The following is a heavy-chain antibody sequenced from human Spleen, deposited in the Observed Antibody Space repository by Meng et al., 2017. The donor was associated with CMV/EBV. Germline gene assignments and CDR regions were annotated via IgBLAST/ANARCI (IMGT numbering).Heavy chain of an antibody. D-gene: IGHD2-2*01. V-gene: IGHV1-69*10. CDR3: ARVAAMPHYFDY. CDR1: GYTFTSYG. Sequence: SVKVSCKASGYTFTSYGISWVRQAPGQGLEWMGGIIPILGIANYAQKFQGRVTITADKSTSTAYMELSSLRSEDTAVYYCARVAAMPHYFDYWGQGTLVTVSS. J-gene: IGHJ4*02. CDR2: IIPILGIA.